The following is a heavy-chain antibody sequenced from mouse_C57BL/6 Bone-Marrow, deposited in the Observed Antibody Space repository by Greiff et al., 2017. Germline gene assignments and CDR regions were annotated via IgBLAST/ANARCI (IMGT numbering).Heavy chain of an antibody. Sequence: EVHLVESGPGLVKPSQSLSLTCSVTGYSFTSGYYWNWIRQFPGNKLEWMGYMSYGGSNYYNPSLKNRISLTRDKSKNPFFLQLNSVTTEDTATYSCARGGNRFAYWGQGTLVTVSA. CDR2: MSYGGSN. J-gene: IGHJ3*01. V-gene: IGHV3-6*01. D-gene: IGHD2-1*01. CDR3: ARGGNRFAY. CDR1: GYSFTSGYY.